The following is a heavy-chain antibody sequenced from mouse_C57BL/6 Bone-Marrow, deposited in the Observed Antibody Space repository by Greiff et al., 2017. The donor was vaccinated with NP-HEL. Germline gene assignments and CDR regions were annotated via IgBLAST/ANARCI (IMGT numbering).Heavy chain of an antibody. CDR2: FDPENGDT. J-gene: IGHJ3*01. CDR1: GFNIKDDY. CDR3: TTRAWFAY. Sequence: VQLQQSGAELVRPGASVKLSCTASGFNIKDDYMHWVKQRPEQGLEWIGWFDPENGDTEYASKFQGKATITADTSSNTAYLQLSSLTSEDTAVYYCTTRAWFAYWGQGTLVTVSA. V-gene: IGHV14-4*01.